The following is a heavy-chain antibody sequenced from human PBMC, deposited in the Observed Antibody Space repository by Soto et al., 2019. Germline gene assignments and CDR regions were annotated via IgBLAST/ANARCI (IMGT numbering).Heavy chain of an antibody. CDR2: ISAYNGNT. Sequence: ASVKVSCKASGYTFTSYGISWVRQAPGQGLEWMGWISAYNGNTNYAQKLQGRVTMTTDTSTSTAYMELRSLRSDDTAVYYCARDQVVVVPAATHNYYYMDVWGKGTTVTVSS. J-gene: IGHJ6*03. V-gene: IGHV1-18*01. CDR3: ARDQVVVVPAATHNYYYMDV. CDR1: GYTFTSYG. D-gene: IGHD2-2*01.